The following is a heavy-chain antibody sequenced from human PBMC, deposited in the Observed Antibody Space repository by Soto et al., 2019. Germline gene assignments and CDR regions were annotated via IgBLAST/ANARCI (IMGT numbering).Heavy chain of an antibody. D-gene: IGHD3-9*01. J-gene: IGHJ6*03. CDR2: IYYSGST. V-gene: IGHV4-31*03. CDR3: AREVYDILTGQGYYMDV. Sequence: QVQLQESGPGRVKPSQTLSLTCTVSGGSISSGGYYWSWIRQHPRKGLEWIGYIYYSGSTYYNPSLKSRVTISVDTSKNQFSLKLSSVTAADTAVYYCAREVYDILTGQGYYMDVWGKGTTVTVSS. CDR1: GGSISSGGYY.